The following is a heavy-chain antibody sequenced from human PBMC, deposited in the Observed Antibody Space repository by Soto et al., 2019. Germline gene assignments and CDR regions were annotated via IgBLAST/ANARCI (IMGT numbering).Heavy chain of an antibody. D-gene: IGHD5-12*01. Sequence: QVQLVQSGAAVKKPGSSVTVSCKASGGTFSSYTISWVRQAPGQGLEWMGGIIPIFGTANYAQKFQGRVTITADEFTSTAYMELSSLRSEDTAVYYCARGNQRWLQLWYFDLWGRGTLVTVSS. CDR3: ARGNQRWLQLWYFDL. CDR1: GGTFSSYT. CDR2: IIPIFGTA. J-gene: IGHJ2*01. V-gene: IGHV1-69*12.